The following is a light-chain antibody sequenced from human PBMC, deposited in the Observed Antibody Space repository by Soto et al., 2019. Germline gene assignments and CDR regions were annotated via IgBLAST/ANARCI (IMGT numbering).Light chain of an antibody. V-gene: IGKV1-39*01. Sequence: EIPLTQSPSSLSASVXDRLTXXFRPSRNVSIYLKWYQHKPGKGPTLLIHATSNLQIGVPSRFSGSGSGTEFTLTISSLEPEDFGTYYCQQSYKMPSFGQGTRLEIK. CDR3: QQSYKMPS. CDR2: ATS. J-gene: IGKJ5*01. CDR1: RNVSIY.